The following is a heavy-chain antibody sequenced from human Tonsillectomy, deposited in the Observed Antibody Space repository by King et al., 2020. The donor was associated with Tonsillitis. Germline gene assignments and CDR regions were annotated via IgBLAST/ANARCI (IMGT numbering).Heavy chain of an antibody. D-gene: IGHD3-22*01. CDR1: GFTFSSYD. CDR2: IGTAGDT. CDR3: AREGYDRDAFDI. J-gene: IGHJ3*02. Sequence: QLVESGGGLVQPGGSLRLSCAASGFTFSSYDMHWVRQATGKGLEWVSAIGTAGDTYYPGSVKGRFTISRENAKNSLYLQMNSLRAGDTAVYYCAREGYDRDAFDIWGQGTMVTVSS. V-gene: IGHV3-13*04.